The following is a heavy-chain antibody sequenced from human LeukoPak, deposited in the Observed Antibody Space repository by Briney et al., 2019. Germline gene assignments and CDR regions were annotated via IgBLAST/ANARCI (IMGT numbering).Heavy chain of an antibody. D-gene: IGHD3-10*01. CDR3: ARAVANWFLH. J-gene: IGHJ1*01. V-gene: IGHV1-46*01. Sequence: ASVKVSFKASGYTFTNYYMHWVRQAPGQGLEWMGIINPSGGSTTYAQKFQGRVTMTRDTSTSTVYMELSSLRSGDTALYYCARAVANWFLHWGQGTLVTVSS. CDR2: INPSGGST. CDR1: GYTFTNYY.